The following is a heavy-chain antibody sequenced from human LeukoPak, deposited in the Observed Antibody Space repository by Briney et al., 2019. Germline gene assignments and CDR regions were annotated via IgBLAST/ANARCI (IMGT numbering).Heavy chain of an antibody. D-gene: IGHD5-18*01. CDR3: AREGGYSYGPYYYYYGMDV. Sequence: PSETLSLTCAVYGGSFSGYYWSWIRQPPGKGLEWIGEINYSGSTNYNPSLKSRVTISVGTSKNQFSLKLSSVTAADTAVYYCAREGGYSYGPYYYYYGMDVWGQGTTVTVSS. CDR1: GGSFSGYY. J-gene: IGHJ6*02. V-gene: IGHV4-34*01. CDR2: INYSGST.